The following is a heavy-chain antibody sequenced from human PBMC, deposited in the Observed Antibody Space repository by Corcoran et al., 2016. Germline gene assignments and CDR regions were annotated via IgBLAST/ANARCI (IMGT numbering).Heavy chain of an antibody. V-gene: IGHV4-61*01. CDR2: IYYSGST. CDR1: GGSVSSGSYY. CDR3: ARSGYSYGYDY. J-gene: IGHJ4*02. D-gene: IGHD5-18*01. Sequence: QVQLQESGPGLVKPSETLSLTCTVSGGSVSSGSYYWSWIRQPPGKGLEWIGYIYYSGSTNYNPSLKSRVTISVDTAKNQFPLKLSSVTAADTAVYYCARSGYSYGYDYWGQGTLVTVSS.